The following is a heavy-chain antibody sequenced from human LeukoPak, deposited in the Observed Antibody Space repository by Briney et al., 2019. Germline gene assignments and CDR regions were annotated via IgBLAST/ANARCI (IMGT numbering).Heavy chain of an antibody. Sequence: PSQTLSLTCAVYGGSFSGYYWSWIRQPPGNGLEWIGEINHSGGTNYNPSLKSRVTISVDTSKNQFSLTLSSVTAADTAVYYCARGGYSYGYGFWGQGTLVTVSS. CDR3: ARGGYSYGYGF. CDR1: GGSFSGYY. J-gene: IGHJ4*02. V-gene: IGHV4-34*01. CDR2: INHSGGT. D-gene: IGHD5-18*01.